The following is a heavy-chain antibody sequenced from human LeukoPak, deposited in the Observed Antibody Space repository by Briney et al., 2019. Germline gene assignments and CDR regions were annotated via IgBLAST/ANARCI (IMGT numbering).Heavy chain of an antibody. CDR1: GFTFSSYA. D-gene: IGHD1-1*01. CDR3: AKTSVDLDPDY. Sequence: QTGGSLRLSCAASGFTFSSYAMSWVRQAPGKGLEWVSAISAGGSSTYYANSVKGRFTISRDNSKNTLFLQLNSLRAEDTAVYYCAKTSVDLDPDYWGQGILVTVSS. CDR2: ISAGGSST. J-gene: IGHJ4*02. V-gene: IGHV3-23*01.